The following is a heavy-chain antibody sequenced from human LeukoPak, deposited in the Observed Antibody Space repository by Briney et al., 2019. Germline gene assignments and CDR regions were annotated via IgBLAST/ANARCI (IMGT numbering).Heavy chain of an antibody. Sequence: GASVKVSCKTSGYTFTDYNMHWVRQAPGQGLEWMGWINPNNGGTNYTEKFQGRVTMTRDTSISTAYMELSRLRSDDTAVYHRGRGDRNYDFLTGYSKNWFDPWGQGTLVTVSS. CDR1: GYTFTDYN. J-gene: IGHJ5*02. D-gene: IGHD3-9*01. V-gene: IGHV1-2*02. CDR3: GRGDRNYDFLTGYSKNWFDP. CDR2: INPNNGGT.